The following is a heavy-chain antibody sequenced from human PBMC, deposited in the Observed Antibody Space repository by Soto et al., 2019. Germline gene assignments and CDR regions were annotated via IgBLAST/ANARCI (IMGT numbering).Heavy chain of an antibody. V-gene: IGHV1-18*01. CDR3: AGASGASGSYSSN. J-gene: IGHJ4*02. Sequence: QVQLVQSGAEVKRPGASVKVSCKASCYTFSSYGISWVRQAPGQGLEWRGWISTYNGHTNYAQKVQGRVTMTTDTSTNTAYMELRSLRSDDTAVYYCAGASGASGSYSSNWGQGTLVTVSS. CDR1: CYTFSSYG. CDR2: ISTYNGHT. D-gene: IGHD3-10*01.